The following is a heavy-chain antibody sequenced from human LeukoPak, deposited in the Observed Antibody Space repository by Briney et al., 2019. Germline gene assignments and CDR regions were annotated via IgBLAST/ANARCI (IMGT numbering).Heavy chain of an antibody. Sequence: SETLSLTCTVSGGSISSSGSYWGWIRQPPGKGLEWIGSIYYSGNTYNPSLKSRVAISVDSSKNQFSLNLTSVNAADTAVYYCARVMAARREDLNWFDPWGQGTLVTVSS. J-gene: IGHJ5*02. CDR1: GGSISSSGSY. CDR3: ARVMAARREDLNWFDP. D-gene: IGHD6-6*01. CDR2: IYYSGNT. V-gene: IGHV4-39*07.